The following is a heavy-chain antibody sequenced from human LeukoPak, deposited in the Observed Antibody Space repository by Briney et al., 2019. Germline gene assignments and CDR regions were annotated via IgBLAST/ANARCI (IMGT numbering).Heavy chain of an antibody. CDR2: IIPIFGTA. V-gene: IGHV1-69*06. J-gene: IGHJ5*02. Sequence: SVKVSCKASGGTSSSYAISWVRQAPGQGLEWMGGIIPIFGTANYAQKFQGRVTITADKSTSTAYMELSSLRSEDTAVYYCARGLRYFDWLFLWGQGTLVTVSS. CDR1: GGTSSSYA. CDR3: ARGLRYFDWLFL. D-gene: IGHD3-9*01.